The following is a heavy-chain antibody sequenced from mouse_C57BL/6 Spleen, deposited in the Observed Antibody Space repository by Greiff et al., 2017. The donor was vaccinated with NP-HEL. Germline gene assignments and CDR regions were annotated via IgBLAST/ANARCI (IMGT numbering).Heavy chain of an antibody. CDR3: AKGAMVY. CDR1: GYSITSGYY. CDR2: ISYDGSN. J-gene: IGHJ4*01. V-gene: IGHV3-6*01. Sequence: DVQLQESGPGLVKPSQSLSLTCSVTGYSITSGYYWNWIRQFPGNKLEWMGYISYDGSNNYNPSLKNRISITRDTSKNQFFLKLNAVTTEETATYFCAKGAMVYWGQGTSVTVSS.